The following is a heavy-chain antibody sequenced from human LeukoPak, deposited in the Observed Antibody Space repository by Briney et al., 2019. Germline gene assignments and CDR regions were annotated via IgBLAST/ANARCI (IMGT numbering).Heavy chain of an antibody. V-gene: IGHV3-48*01. CDR1: GFTFSSYS. D-gene: IGHD6-19*01. CDR2: ISTSSDTI. CDR3: AKDRWGAVASFDY. Sequence: GGSLRLSCAASGFTFSSYSMNWVRQAPGKGLEWVSYISTSSDTIYYADSVKGRFTISRDNSKNTLYLQMNSLESEDTAVYYCAKDRWGAVASFDYWGQGTLVTVSS. J-gene: IGHJ4*02.